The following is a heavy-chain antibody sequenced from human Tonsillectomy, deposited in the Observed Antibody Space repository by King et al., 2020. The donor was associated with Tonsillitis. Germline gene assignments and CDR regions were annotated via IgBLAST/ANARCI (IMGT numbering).Heavy chain of an antibody. V-gene: IGHV3-23*04. CDR1: GFTFSSYF. Sequence: VQLVESGGGLVQPGGSLRLSCAASGFTFSSYFMSWVRQAPGKWLEWVSVICGDGAVTFYAGSVKGRLAISRDNSKKTVYLQMISLRAEDTAVYYCAKDPRHFDPWGQGTLVTVSS. CDR2: ICGDGAVT. J-gene: IGHJ5*02. CDR3: AKDPRHFDP.